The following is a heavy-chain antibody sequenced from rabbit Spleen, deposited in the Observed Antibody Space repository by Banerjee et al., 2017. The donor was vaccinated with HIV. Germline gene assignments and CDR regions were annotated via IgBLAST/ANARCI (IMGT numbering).Heavy chain of an antibody. D-gene: IGHD4-1*01. Sequence: QEQLEESGGDLVKPEGSLTLTCTASGFSFSSSYWICWVRQAPGKGLEWIACIYTGSSGSTSYATWAKGRFTISKTSSTTVTLQMTSLTAADAATYFCARGVYGGWGDWDLWGQGTLVTVS. CDR1: GFSFSSSYW. V-gene: IGHV1S45*01. CDR3: ARGVYGGWGDWDL. J-gene: IGHJ6*01. CDR2: IYTGSSGST.